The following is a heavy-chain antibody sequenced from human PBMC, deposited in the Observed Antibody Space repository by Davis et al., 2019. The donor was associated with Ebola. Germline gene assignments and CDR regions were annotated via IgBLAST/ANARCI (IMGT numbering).Heavy chain of an antibody. J-gene: IGHJ4*02. Sequence: HTRGSLRLSCAASGFTFNQYAMTWVRHAPGKGLVWVSRINSDGSFTSYADSVKGRFTISRENAKDTLFLQMNSLRADDTDVYYCTTDVNYYESSDYYPPDHWGQGTLVTVSS. CDR3: TTDVNYYESSDYYPPDH. CDR1: GFTFNQYA. V-gene: IGHV3-74*01. CDR2: INSDGSFT. D-gene: IGHD3-22*01.